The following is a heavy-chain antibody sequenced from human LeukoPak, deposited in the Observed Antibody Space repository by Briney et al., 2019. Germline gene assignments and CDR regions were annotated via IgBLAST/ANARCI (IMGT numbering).Heavy chain of an antibody. CDR1: GYTFTSYG. V-gene: IGHV1-18*01. D-gene: IGHD6-13*01. CDR3: ARANPMPRIAKNWFDY. J-gene: IGHJ5*01. Sequence: VASVKVSCKASGYTFTSYGISWVRQAPGQGLEWMGWISAYNGNTNYAQKLQGRVTMTTDTSTSTAYMELRSLRSDDTAVYYCARANPMPRIAKNWFDYWGQGTLVSVSS. CDR2: ISAYNGNT.